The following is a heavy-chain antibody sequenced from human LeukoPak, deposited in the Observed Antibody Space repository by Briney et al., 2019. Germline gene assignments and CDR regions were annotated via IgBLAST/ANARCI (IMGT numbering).Heavy chain of an antibody. J-gene: IGHJ4*02. Sequence: ASVKVSCKASGYTFTGYYMHWVRQAPGQGLEWMGWINPNSGGTNYAQKFQGRVTMTRDTSISTAYMELSRLRSDDTAVYYCATVGPGIAVAGTSSTFDYWGQGTLVTVSS. V-gene: IGHV1-2*02. D-gene: IGHD6-19*01. CDR1: GYTFTGYY. CDR3: ATVGPGIAVAGTSSTFDY. CDR2: INPNSGGT.